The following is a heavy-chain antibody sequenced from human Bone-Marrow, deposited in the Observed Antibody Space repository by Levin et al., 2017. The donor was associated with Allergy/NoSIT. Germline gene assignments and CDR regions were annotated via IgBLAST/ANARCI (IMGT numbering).Heavy chain of an antibody. V-gene: IGHV3-30-3*01. CDR2: ISYDGSNK. D-gene: IGHD2-15*01. CDR3: ARDRYCSGGSCYPNAFDI. CDR1: GFTFSSYA. J-gene: IGHJ3*02. Sequence: GESLKISCAASGFTFSSYAMHWVRQAPGKGLEWVAVISYDGSNKYYADSVKGRFTISRDNSKNTLYLQMNSLRAEDTAVYYCARDRYCSGGSCYPNAFDIWGQGTMVTVSS.